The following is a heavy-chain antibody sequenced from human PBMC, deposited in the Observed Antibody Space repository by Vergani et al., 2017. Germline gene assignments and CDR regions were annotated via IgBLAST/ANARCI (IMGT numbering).Heavy chain of an antibody. Sequence: EVELVPSGPEMRKPGESLKISCKGSEYSFGNYWIGWVRQMPGKGLGWMGIIYPADSDTRYSPSFQGQVTISADKSISTAFLQWDSLKASDTALYYCARHTTYTDSWGQGTLVTVSS. D-gene: IGHD1-1*01. CDR2: IYPADSDT. V-gene: IGHV5-51*01. CDR3: ARHTTYTDS. J-gene: IGHJ4*02. CDR1: EYSFGNYW.